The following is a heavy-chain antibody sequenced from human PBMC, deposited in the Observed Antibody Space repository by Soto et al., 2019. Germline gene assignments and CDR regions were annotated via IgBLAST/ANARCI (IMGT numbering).Heavy chain of an antibody. J-gene: IGHJ5*02. V-gene: IGHV1-69*13. CDR1: GGTFSSYA. D-gene: IGHD5-18*01. CDR3: ARAAGYSYGYVSHWFDP. CDR2: IIPIFGTA. Sequence: SVKVSCKASGGTFSSYAISWVRKAPGQGLEWMGGIIPIFGTANYAQKFQGRVTITADESTSTAYMELSSLRSEDTAVYYCARAAGYSYGYVSHWFDPWGQGTLVTVSS.